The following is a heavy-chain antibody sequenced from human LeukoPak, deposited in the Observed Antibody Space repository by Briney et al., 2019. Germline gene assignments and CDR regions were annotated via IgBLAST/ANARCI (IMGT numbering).Heavy chain of an antibody. CDR1: GFTVSSNY. J-gene: IGHJ4*02. V-gene: IGHV3-49*04. Sequence: PGGSLRLSCAASGFTVSSNYMSWVRQAPGKGLEWVGFIRSKAYGGTTEYAASVKGRFTISRDDSKRIAYLQMNSLKTAGTAVYYCTRGTMVRETLDYWGQGTLVTVSS. CDR3: TRGTMVRETLDY. D-gene: IGHD3-10*01. CDR2: IRSKAYGGTT.